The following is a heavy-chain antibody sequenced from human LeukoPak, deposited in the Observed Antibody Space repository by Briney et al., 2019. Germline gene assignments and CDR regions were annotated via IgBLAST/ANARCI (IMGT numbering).Heavy chain of an antibody. D-gene: IGHD4-11*01. J-gene: IGHJ4*02. V-gene: IGHV4-4*09. CDR1: GGSISSYY. Sequence: SETLSLTCTVSGGSISSYYWSWIRQPPGKGLEWDGYIYTSGSTNYNPSLKSRVTISVDTSKDQFSLKLSSVTAADTAVYYCASRRRNYHYWGQGTLVTVSS. CDR3: ASRRRNYHY. CDR2: IYTSGST.